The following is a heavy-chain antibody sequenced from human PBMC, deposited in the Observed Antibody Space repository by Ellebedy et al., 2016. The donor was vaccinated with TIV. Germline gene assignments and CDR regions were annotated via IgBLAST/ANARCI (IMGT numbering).Heavy chain of an antibody. Sequence: ASVKVSCKASGGTFGNYAISWVRQAPGQGLEWMGCIDPRSGGTEYEQKFRGRVTMTSDSFLNTGYMQLTRLGSDDTAVYYCARLSGSPRGYWGQGTLVTVSS. D-gene: IGHD3-10*01. CDR1: GGTFGNYA. CDR2: IDPRSGGT. J-gene: IGHJ4*02. V-gene: IGHV1-2*02. CDR3: ARLSGSPRGY.